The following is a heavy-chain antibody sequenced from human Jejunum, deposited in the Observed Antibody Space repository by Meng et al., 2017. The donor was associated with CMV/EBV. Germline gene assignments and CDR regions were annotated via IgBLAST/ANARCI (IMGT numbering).Heavy chain of an antibody. V-gene: IGHV3-15*01. CDR2: IRAGGTT. CDR3: APDVPQPLAQIDY. Sequence: ASGFTFSHAWMNWVRQAPGKGLEWVGRIRAGGTTDYAAPVKGRFIISRDDSLNKVFLQMNSLKPEDTAVYYYAPDVPQPLAQIDYWGRGTLVTVSS. J-gene: IGHJ4*02. CDR1: GFTFSHAW. D-gene: IGHD2-21*01.